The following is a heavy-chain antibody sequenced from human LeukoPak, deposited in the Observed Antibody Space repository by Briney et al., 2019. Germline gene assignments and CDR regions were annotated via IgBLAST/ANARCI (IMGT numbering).Heavy chain of an antibody. J-gene: IGHJ5*02. CDR2: IYHSGST. V-gene: IGHV4-30-2*01. Sequence: PSETLSLTCAVSGGSISSGGYSWSRIRQPPGKGLEWIGYIYHSGSTYYNPSLKSRVTISVDRSKNQFSLKLSSVTAADTAVYYCARGAEPSVVVVGFDPWGQGTLVTVSS. D-gene: IGHD2-15*01. CDR1: GGSISSGGYS. CDR3: ARGAEPSVVVVGFDP.